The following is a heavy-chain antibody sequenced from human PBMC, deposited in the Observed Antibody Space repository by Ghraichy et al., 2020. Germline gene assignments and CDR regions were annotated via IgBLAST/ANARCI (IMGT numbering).Heavy chain of an antibody. CDR1: GGSFSGYY. CDR2: INHSGST. Sequence: SETLSLTCAVYGGSFSGYYWSWIRQPPGKGLEWIGEINHSGSTNYNPSLKSRVTISVDTSKNQFSLKLSSVTAADTAVYYCARGSGLDCSGGSCLYYFDYWGQGTLVTVSS. D-gene: IGHD2-15*01. J-gene: IGHJ4*02. CDR3: ARGSGLDCSGGSCLYYFDY. V-gene: IGHV4-34*01.